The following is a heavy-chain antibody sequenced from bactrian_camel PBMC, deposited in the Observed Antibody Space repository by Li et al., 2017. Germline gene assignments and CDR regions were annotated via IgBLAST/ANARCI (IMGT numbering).Heavy chain of an antibody. CDR2: LDTYGNE. D-gene: IGHD7*01. CDR1: GNTYVSNC. V-gene: IGHV3S55*01. J-gene: IGHJ4*01. Sequence: HVQLVESGGGAVQAGGSLRLSCAASGNTYVSNCMGWFRQAPGKEREWVAALDTYGNEYYDDSVKGRFTISKDNAKNTLDLQMNSLEAEDSAVYYCAADGATWCDESWWSDIYAYKYRGGQGTQVTVS.